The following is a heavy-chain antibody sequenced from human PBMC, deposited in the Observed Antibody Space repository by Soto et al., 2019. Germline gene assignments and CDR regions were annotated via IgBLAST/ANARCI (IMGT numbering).Heavy chain of an antibody. CDR3: ARDRRGVAGTARAFDT. J-gene: IGHJ3*02. V-gene: IGHV3-48*02. CDR2: ISSGGVSI. CDR1: GFPFDMFN. Sequence: GGSLRLSCVASGFPFDMFNMNWVRQAPGKGLEWVSYISSGGVSIYYADSVKGRFTISRDNAKNSLYLQMNSLRDEDTAVYYCARDRRGVAGTARAFDTWGQGTMVTVSS. D-gene: IGHD6-19*01.